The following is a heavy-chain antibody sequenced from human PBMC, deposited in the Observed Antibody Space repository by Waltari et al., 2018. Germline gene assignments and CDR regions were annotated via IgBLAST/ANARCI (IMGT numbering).Heavy chain of an antibody. CDR2: VYHSGTT. CDR1: VGSISSTRYY. Sequence: QMQLQESGPGLVKPSETLSLTCSVSVGSISSTRYYWGWIRQPPGKGLEWIGSVYHSGTTYYNPSLKSRVAVSIDTSKNQFSLKLRSVTAADTAVYYCARDDFDSSSRRAFDVWGQGTMVTVSS. CDR3: ARDDFDSSSRRAFDV. V-gene: IGHV4-39*07. J-gene: IGHJ3*01. D-gene: IGHD6-13*01.